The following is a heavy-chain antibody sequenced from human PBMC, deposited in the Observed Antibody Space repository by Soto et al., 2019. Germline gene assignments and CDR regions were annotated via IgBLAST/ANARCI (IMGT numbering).Heavy chain of an antibody. D-gene: IGHD5-12*01. J-gene: IGHJ5*02. CDR2: INHSGST. Sequence: PSETLSLTCAVYGGSFIGYYWSWIRQPPGKGLEWIGEINHSGSTYYNPSLKSRVTISVDTSKNQFSLNLSSVTAADTAMYYCGRAGVATIYPGNNWFDPWGQGTLVTVSS. CDR3: GRAGVATIYPGNNWFDP. CDR1: GGSFIGYY. V-gene: IGHV4-34*01.